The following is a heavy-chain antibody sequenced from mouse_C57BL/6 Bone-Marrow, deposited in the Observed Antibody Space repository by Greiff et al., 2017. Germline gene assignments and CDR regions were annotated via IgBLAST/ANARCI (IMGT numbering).Heavy chain of an antibody. CDR1: GYTFTSYW. J-gene: IGHJ4*01. CDR3: ARSIPYYDGSSYYYAMDY. D-gene: IGHD1-1*01. Sequence: QVQLQQSGAELAKPGASVKLSCKASGYTFTSYWMHWVKQRPGQGLEWIGYINPSSGYTKYNQKFKDKATLTADKSSSTAYMQLSSLTYEDSAVYYCARSIPYYDGSSYYYAMDYWGQGTSVTVSS. CDR2: INPSSGYT. V-gene: IGHV1-7*01.